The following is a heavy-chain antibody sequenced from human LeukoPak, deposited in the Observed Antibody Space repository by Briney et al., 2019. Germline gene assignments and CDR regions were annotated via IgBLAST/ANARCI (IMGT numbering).Heavy chain of an antibody. Sequence: GGSLRLSCAASGFTFSSYWMSWVRQAPGKGLEWVSVIYSGGSTYYADSVKGRFTISRDNSKNTLYLQMNSLRAEDTAVYYCARDNYGDYGFDPWGQGTLVTVSS. D-gene: IGHD4-17*01. CDR1: GFTFSSYW. J-gene: IGHJ5*02. V-gene: IGHV3-66*01. CDR3: ARDNYGDYGFDP. CDR2: IYSGGST.